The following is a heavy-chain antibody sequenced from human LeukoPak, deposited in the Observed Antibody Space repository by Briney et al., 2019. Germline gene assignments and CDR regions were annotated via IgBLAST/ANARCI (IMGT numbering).Heavy chain of an antibody. D-gene: IGHD3-22*01. V-gene: IGHV3-9*01. CDR2: ISWNSGNI. CDR3: ARDFISRIVVVPYSGDY. CDR1: GFSFEDFA. J-gene: IGHJ4*02. Sequence: GRSLRLSCAASGFSFEDFAMHWVRQGPGKGLEWVSGISWNSGNIGYADSVKGRFTISRDNAKRSLYLQMNSLRAEDTAVYYCARDFISRIVVVPYSGDYWGQGTLVTVSS.